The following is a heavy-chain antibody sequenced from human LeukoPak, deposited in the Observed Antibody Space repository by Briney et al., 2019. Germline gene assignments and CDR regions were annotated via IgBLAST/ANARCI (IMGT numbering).Heavy chain of an antibody. V-gene: IGHV4-59*08. CDR2: IYYSGST. D-gene: IGHD6-19*01. CDR3: ARRHSSGWYHFDY. Sequence: PSETLSLTCAVYGGSFSGYYWSWIRQPPGKGLEWIGYIYYSGSTNYNPSLKSRVTISVDTPKNQFSLKLSSVTAADTAVYYCARRHSSGWYHFDYWGQGTLVTVSS. J-gene: IGHJ4*02. CDR1: GGSFSGYY.